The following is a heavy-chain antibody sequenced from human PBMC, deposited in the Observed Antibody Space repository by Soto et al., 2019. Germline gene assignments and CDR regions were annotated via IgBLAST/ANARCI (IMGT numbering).Heavy chain of an antibody. J-gene: IGHJ4*02. D-gene: IGHD3-10*01. CDR1: GASIRSGGYY. V-gene: IGHV4-31*03. CDR3: AREPVI. CDR2: INYSGST. Sequence: QVQLQESGPGLVKPSKTLSLTCIVSGASIRSGGYYWSWTRQHPGKGLEGIGYINYSGSTYYNPSLKSRVTISVDTSKNQFSLKLSSVTAADTAVYYCAREPVIWGQGTLVTVSS.